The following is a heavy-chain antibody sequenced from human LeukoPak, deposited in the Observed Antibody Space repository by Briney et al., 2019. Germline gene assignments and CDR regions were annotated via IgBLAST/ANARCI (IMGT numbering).Heavy chain of an antibody. D-gene: IGHD5-12*01. CDR3: ARLSYRQTWAYSGYVLYYFDY. V-gene: IGHV1-8*01. Sequence: ASVKVSCKASGYTFTSYDINWVRQATGQGLEWMGWMNPNSGNTGYAQKFQGRVTMTRNTSISTAYMELSSLRSEDTAVYYCARLSYRQTWAYSGYVLYYFDYWGQGTLVTVSS. CDR2: MNPNSGNT. CDR1: GYTFTSYD. J-gene: IGHJ4*02.